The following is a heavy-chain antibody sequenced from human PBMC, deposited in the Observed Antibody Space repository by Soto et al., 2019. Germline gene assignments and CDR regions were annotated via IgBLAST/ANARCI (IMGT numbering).Heavy chain of an antibody. D-gene: IGHD3-9*01. Sequence: ASVKVSCKASGYTFTSYGISWVRQAPGQGLEWMGWISAYNGNTNYAQKLQGRVTMTTDTPTSTAYMELRSLRSDDTAVYYCASLRYFDWLSDAAFDIWGQGTMVTVSS. CDR2: ISAYNGNT. J-gene: IGHJ3*02. V-gene: IGHV1-18*01. CDR1: GYTFTSYG. CDR3: ASLRYFDWLSDAAFDI.